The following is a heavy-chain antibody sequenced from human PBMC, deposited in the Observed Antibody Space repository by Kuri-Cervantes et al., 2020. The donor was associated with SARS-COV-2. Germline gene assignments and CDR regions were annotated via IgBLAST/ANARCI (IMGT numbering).Heavy chain of an antibody. CDR3: ATPPIYCSSTRCFDY. Sequence: GESLKISCAASGFTFSSYAMHWVRQAPGKGLEWVAVISYDGSNKYYADSVKGRFTISRDNSKNTLYLQMNSLRSEDTAVYYCATPPIYCSSTRCFDYWGQGTLVTVSS. CDR2: ISYDGSNK. J-gene: IGHJ4*02. D-gene: IGHD2-2*01. V-gene: IGHV3-30-3*01. CDR1: GFTFSSYA.